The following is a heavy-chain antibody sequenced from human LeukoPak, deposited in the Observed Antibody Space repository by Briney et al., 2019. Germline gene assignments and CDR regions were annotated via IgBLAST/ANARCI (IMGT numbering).Heavy chain of an antibody. CDR1: GYSFTSYW. CDR3: ARHLNDYGDQGSGDY. Sequence: GESLKISCKGSGYSFTSYWIGWVRQMPGKGLEWMGIIHPGDSDTRYSPSFEGQVTISADKSFSTAYLQWSSLKASDTAMYYCARHLNDYGDQGSGDYWGQGTLVTVSS. J-gene: IGHJ4*02. D-gene: IGHD4-17*01. V-gene: IGHV5-51*01. CDR2: IHPGDSDT.